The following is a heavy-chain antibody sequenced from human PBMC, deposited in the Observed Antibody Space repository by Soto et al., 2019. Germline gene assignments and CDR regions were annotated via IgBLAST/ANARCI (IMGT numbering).Heavy chain of an antibody. D-gene: IGHD6-6*01. CDR2: IYYTGSS. J-gene: IGHJ4*02. CDR3: VRRIAVQPLYYFDY. CDR1: GGSISSGDYY. V-gene: IGHV4-30-4*01. Sequence: SETLSLTCTVSGGSISSGDYYCSWVRQPPGEDLEYIGYIYYTGSSYSNPSLKSRVTISLDTSNNQFSLTLPSVTAADTAVYYCVRRIAVQPLYYFDYWGPGTLVTVSS.